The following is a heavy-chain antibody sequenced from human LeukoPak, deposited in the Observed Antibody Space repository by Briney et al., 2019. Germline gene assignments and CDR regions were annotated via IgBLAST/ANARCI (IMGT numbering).Heavy chain of an antibody. CDR2: IITVASST. J-gene: IGHJ4*02. V-gene: IGHV3-74*01. Sequence: GGSLRLSCAASGFTLSSYWMDWVRQAPGKGRVWVSRIITVASSTTYADSVKGRFTISRDNAKDTLYLQINSLRAEDTAVYYCTGHHQAYSRTYWGQGTLVTVSS. CDR1: GFTLSSYW. D-gene: IGHD6-13*01. CDR3: TGHHQAYSRTY.